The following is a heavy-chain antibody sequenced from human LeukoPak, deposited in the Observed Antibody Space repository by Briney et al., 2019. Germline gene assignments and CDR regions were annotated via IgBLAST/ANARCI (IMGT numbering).Heavy chain of an antibody. J-gene: IGHJ4*02. D-gene: IGHD2-8*01. CDR2: VHYSGSS. CDR1: GASVNDYY. Sequence: SETLSLTCTVSGASVNDYYWTWIRQTPGKGLEWIGYVHYSGSSDFNPPRKSRVTMSLASTENQLSLKVTSMTAADTAVYYCARGCWSLDFWGQGTLVTVSS. CDR3: ARGCWSLDF. V-gene: IGHV4-59*02.